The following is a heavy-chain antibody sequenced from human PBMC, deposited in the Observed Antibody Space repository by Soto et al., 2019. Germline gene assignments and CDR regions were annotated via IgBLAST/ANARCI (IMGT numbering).Heavy chain of an antibody. D-gene: IGHD6-19*01. J-gene: IGHJ6*02. CDR3: ARAGIAVAGPYYYYYYGMDV. V-gene: IGHV4-34*01. Sequence: ETLSLTCAVYVWSFSFYDWSWIRQPPGKGLEWIGEINHSGSTNYNPSLKSRVTISVDTSKNQFSLKLSSVTAADTAVYYCARAGIAVAGPYYYYYYGMDVWGQGTTVTVSS. CDR2: INHSGST. CDR1: VWSFSFYD.